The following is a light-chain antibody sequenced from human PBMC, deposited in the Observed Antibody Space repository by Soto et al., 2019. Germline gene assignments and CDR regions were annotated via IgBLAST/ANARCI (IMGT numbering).Light chain of an antibody. V-gene: IGKV3-20*01. CDR3: LQYGISPSSN. Sequence: EIVLTQSPGTLSLSPGERATLSCRASQSVSSSYLAWYQQKPGQAPSLLIYGASSRATGIPDRFSGSGSGTDFALTISILEPEYFAVYYCLQYGISPSSNFGQGPQLKIK. CDR1: QSVSSSY. CDR2: GAS. J-gene: IGKJ5*01.